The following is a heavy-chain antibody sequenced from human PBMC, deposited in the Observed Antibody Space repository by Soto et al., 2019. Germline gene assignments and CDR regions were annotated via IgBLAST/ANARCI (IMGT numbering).Heavy chain of an antibody. CDR1: GGTFSGST. D-gene: IGHD2-15*01. CDR2: IIPVLGTT. CDR3: ARERGLDSGELEAT. V-gene: IGHV1-69*08. J-gene: IGHJ5*02. Sequence: QVQLVQSGPEVKRPGSSVKISCKASGGTFSGSTITWVRQAPRQGLEWVGRIIPVLGTTDTAQKFQGRVTITENQSTGTVYMELRSLRSEETAIYYCARERGLDSGELEATWGQGTLVTVSS.